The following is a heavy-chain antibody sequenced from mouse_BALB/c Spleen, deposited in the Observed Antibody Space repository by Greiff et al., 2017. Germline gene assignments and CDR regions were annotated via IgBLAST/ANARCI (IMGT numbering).Heavy chain of an antibody. Sequence: VQLQESGPELVKPGASVRISCKASGYTFTSYYIHWVKQRPGQGLEWIGWIYPGNVNTKYNEKFKGKATLTADKSSSTAYMQLSSLTSEDSAVYFCAREDYDGGGADYWGQGTTLTVSS. CDR3: AREDYDGGGADY. CDR1: GYTFTSYY. CDR2: IYPGNVNT. V-gene: IGHV1S56*01. J-gene: IGHJ2*01. D-gene: IGHD2-4*01.